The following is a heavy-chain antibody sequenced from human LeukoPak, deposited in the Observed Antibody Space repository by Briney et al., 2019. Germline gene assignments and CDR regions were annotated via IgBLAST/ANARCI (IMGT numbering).Heavy chain of an antibody. V-gene: IGHV3-53*01. D-gene: IGHD1-26*01. CDR3: AKDVGKWESLHFFDY. CDR2: IYSGANT. Sequence: GGSLRLSCAASGFTVSSNYMSWVRQAPGKGLEWVSVIYSGANTYYADSVKGRFTTSRDNSKNTLYLQMNSLRVEDTAVYYCAKDVGKWESLHFFDYWGQGTLVTVSS. J-gene: IGHJ4*02. CDR1: GFTVSSNY.